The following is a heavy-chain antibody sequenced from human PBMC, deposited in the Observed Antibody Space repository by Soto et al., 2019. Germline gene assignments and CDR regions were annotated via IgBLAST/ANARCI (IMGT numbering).Heavy chain of an antibody. CDR2: ISHDGNNQ. J-gene: IGHJ4*02. CDR1: GFTFGSYA. Sequence: QVQLVESGGGVVQPGRSLRLSCAASGFTFGSYAMHWVRQAPGKGLEWVAVISHDGNNQYYADSVKGRLTISRDNSENTLFLQMGRLRREDTAVYYCARDRGAGVPDYCDSWGPGTVVTVSS. CDR3: ARDRGAGVPDYCDS. V-gene: IGHV3-30-3*01. D-gene: IGHD6-6*01.